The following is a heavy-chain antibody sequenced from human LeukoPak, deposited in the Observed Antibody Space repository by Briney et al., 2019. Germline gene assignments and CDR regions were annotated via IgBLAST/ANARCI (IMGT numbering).Heavy chain of an antibody. V-gene: IGHV4-34*01. CDR1: GGSFSGYY. D-gene: IGHD6-19*01. J-gene: IGHJ4*02. CDR3: ARPLRYYSSGWYGY. Sequence: PSETLSLTCAVYGGSFSGYYWSWIRQPPGKGLEWIGEINHSGSTNYNPSLKSRVTISADTSKNQFSLKLSSVTAADTAVYYCARPLRYYSSGWYGYWGQGTLVTVSS. CDR2: INHSGST.